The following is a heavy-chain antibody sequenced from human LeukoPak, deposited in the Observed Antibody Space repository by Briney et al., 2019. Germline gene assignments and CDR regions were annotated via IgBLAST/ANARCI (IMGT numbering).Heavy chain of an antibody. CDR1: GGSISSSSYY. CDR3: AREDRYNYGYFYY. D-gene: IGHD5-18*01. CDR2: IYYSGST. J-gene: IGHJ4*02. V-gene: IGHV4-39*07. Sequence: SETLSLTCTVSGGSISSSSYYWGWIRQPPGKGLEWIGSIYYSGSTYYNPSLKSRGTISVDTSKNQFSLKLSSVTAADTAVYYCAREDRYNYGYFYYWGQGTLVTVSS.